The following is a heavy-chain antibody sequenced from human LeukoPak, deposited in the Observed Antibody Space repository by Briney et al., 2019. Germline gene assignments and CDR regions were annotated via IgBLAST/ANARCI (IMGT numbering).Heavy chain of an antibody. J-gene: IGHJ3*02. CDR1: GGTFSSYT. D-gene: IGHD1-26*01. Sequence: SVKVSCKASGGTFSSYTISWVRQAPGQGLEWMGRIIPILGIANYAQKFQGRVTITADKSTSTAYMELSSLRSEDTAVYYCARVTGGELPDRDDAFDIWGQGTMVTVSS. CDR2: IIPILGIA. CDR3: ARVTGGELPDRDDAFDI. V-gene: IGHV1-69*02.